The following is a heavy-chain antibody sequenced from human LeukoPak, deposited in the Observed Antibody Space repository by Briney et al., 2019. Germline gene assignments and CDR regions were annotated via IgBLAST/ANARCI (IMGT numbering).Heavy chain of an antibody. V-gene: IGHV3-7*01. D-gene: IGHD6-19*01. CDR3: ARDDTGYSSGWYIDY. CDR2: IKADGSEK. Sequence: AGGSLRLSCAASRFTFSSYWMNWVRQAPGKGLEWVANIKADGSEKYYVDSVKGRFTISRDNAKNSLYLQMNSLRAEDTAVYYCARDDTGYSSGWYIDYWGQGTLVTVSS. J-gene: IGHJ4*02. CDR1: RFTFSSYW.